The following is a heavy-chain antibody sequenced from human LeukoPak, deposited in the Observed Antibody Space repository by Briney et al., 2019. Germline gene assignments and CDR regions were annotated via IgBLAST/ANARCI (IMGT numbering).Heavy chain of an antibody. Sequence: PSETLSLTCAVYGGSFSGYYWSWIRQPPGRGLEWIGEISHSGSTNYNPSLQSRVTISADTSKNQSSLKLRSATAADTAVCYCMRRGALPFDYWARGALVTVSS. J-gene: IGHJ4*02. CDR3: MRRGALPFDY. CDR1: GGSFSGYY. CDR2: ISHSGST. V-gene: IGHV4-34*01. D-gene: IGHD4/OR15-4a*01.